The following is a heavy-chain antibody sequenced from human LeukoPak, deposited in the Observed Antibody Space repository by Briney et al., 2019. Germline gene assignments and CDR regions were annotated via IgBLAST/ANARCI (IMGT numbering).Heavy chain of an antibody. V-gene: IGHV3-7*01. CDR3: ARDSGYNAFDI. J-gene: IGHJ3*02. Sequence: GGSLRLSCAASGFTFSTSWMTWVRQAPGKGLDWLGNINPDGSTINYVDSVKGRFTFSRDNATKSLYLQMNSLRAEDTALFYCARDSGYNAFDIWGQGTMVTVSS. CDR2: INPDGSTI. D-gene: IGHD5-12*01. CDR1: GFTFSTSW.